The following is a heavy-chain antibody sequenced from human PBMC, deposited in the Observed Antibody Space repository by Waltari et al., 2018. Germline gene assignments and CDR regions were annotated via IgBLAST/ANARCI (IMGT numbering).Heavy chain of an antibody. D-gene: IGHD3-22*01. Sequence: QLQLQESGPGLVKPSETLSLTCVVSGGSIISAAYYWGWVRQPPGKGLEFIGSMYYSGSTSHNPSLKSRVTIAVDTSQNQFSLRLSSVTAADTAVYYCARQDYYYVKGYFDLWGRGTLVTVSS. J-gene: IGHJ2*01. CDR2: MYYSGST. CDR1: GGSIISAAYY. CDR3: ARQDYYYVKGYFDL. V-gene: IGHV4-39*01.